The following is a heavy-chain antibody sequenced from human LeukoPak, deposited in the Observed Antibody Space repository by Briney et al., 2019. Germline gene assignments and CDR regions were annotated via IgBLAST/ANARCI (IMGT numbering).Heavy chain of an antibody. CDR3: ARCIPTTVAGYYFDY. D-gene: IGHD6-19*01. CDR1: GFTFSNYW. V-gene: IGHV3-7*03. CDR2: IKPDGSEQ. J-gene: IGHJ4*02. Sequence: GGSLRLSCAASGFTFSNYWMTWVRQAPGKGLEWVANIKPDGSEQYSVDFVKGRFTISRDNANNSLYLQMNSLRADDTALYYCARCIPTTVAGYYFDYWGQGTRVTV.